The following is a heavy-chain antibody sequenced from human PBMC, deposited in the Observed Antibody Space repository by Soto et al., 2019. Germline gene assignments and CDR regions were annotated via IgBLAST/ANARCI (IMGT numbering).Heavy chain of an antibody. J-gene: IGHJ6*02. CDR3: AREGCYAMDV. CDR2: ISSSGETV. D-gene: IGHD2-2*01. Sequence: VQLLESGGGVVQPGGSLSLSCEVSGFTFSSYEMYWVRQAPGKGLEWVAYISSSGETVYYAGSVQGRFTISRDNAKNSLYLQMSSLGAEDTAVYYCAREGCYAMDVWGQGNKGTVSS. V-gene: IGHV3-48*03. CDR1: GFTFSSYE.